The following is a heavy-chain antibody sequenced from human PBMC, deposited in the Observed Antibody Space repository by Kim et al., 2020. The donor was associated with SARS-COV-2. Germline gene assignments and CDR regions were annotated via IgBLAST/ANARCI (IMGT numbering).Heavy chain of an antibody. D-gene: IGHD3-10*01. CDR1: GGSIRNYY. Sequence: SETLSLTCTVSGGSIRNYYWSWIRQPPGGGLEWMGYSCYSWTTNYNPSLKSRVTISVDIAKSHFSLKLSSVTAADTAGYYCAGGDFRPHRFDYWGQGTLATVSS. V-gene: IGHV4-59*13. J-gene: IGHJ4*02. CDR2: SCYSWTT. CDR3: AGGDFRPHRFDY.